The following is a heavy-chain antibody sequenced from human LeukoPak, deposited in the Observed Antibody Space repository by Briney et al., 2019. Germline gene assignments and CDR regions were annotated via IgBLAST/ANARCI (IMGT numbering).Heavy chain of an antibody. CDR3: AKDLMKTGYCSGASCYGRTD. CDR1: GFTFSNFA. V-gene: IGHV3-30*18. D-gene: IGHD2-15*01. CDR2: ILYDGRNK. J-gene: IGHJ4*02. Sequence: PGGSLRLSCAASGFTFSNFAIHWVRQAPGKGLEWVAVILYDGRNKYYGDSVEGRFTISRDNSKNTVYLEMNSLRAEDTAVYYCAKDLMKTGYCSGASCYGRTDWGQGTPVTVSS.